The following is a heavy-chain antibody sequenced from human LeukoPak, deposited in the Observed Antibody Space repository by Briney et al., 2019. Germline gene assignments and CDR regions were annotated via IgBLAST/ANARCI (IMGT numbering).Heavy chain of an antibody. CDR1: SGSISSGAYY. CDR2: IYHSGST. D-gene: IGHD1-7*01. V-gene: IGHV4-39*07. J-gene: IGHJ4*02. CDR3: AREEFGTACFDS. Sequence: PSETLSLTCTVSSGSISSGAYYWGWIRQPPGKGLEGVGSIYHSGSTFYNPSLKGRVTISVDTSKNQFYLKLTSVPAADTAGFFCAREEFGTACFDSWGQGTLVTVSS.